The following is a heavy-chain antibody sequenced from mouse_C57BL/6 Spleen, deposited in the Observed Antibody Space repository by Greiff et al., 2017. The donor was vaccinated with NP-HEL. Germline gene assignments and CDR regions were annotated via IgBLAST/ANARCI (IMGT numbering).Heavy chain of an antibody. CDR2: IHPNSGST. CDR3: AREPRGYAMDY. Sequence: QVQLQQSGAELVKPGASVKLSCKASGYTFTSYWMHWVKQRPGQGLEWIGMIHPNSGSTNYNEKFKSKATLTVDKSSSTAYMQLSSLTSEDSAVYYCAREPRGYAMDYWGQGTSVTVSS. V-gene: IGHV1-64*01. D-gene: IGHD3-3*01. J-gene: IGHJ4*01. CDR1: GYTFTSYW.